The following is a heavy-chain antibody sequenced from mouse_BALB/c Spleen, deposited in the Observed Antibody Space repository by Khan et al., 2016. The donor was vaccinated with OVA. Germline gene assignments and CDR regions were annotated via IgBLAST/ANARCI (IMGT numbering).Heavy chain of an antibody. D-gene: IGHD1-2*01. CDR3: ARTARIKY. V-gene: IGHV3-1*02. J-gene: IGHJ2*01. Sequence: EVQLQESGPGLVKPSQSLSLTCTVTGYSITSGYGWNWIRQFPGNKLEWLGYITYSGSTNYNPSLKSRISITRDTAKNQFFLQLNSVTTEDTATYYCARTARIKYWGQGTTLTVSS. CDR2: ITYSGST. CDR1: GYSITSGYG.